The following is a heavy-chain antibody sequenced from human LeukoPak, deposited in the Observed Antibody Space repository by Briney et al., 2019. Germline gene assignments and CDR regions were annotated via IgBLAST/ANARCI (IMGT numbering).Heavy chain of an antibody. V-gene: IGHV3-74*03. D-gene: IGHD3-10*01. CDR3: ARSYYGSGSYHSAPFFDF. CDR2: ISSDGSTT. Sequence: GESVRLSCAATGFAFNSYWMHWVRQVPGKRLVWVSGISSDGSTTTYADSVKGRFTISRDDAKSTVYLEMDGRRADDTGIYYCARSYYGSGSYHSAPFFDFWGHGTLVIVSS. CDR1: GFAFNSYW. J-gene: IGHJ4*01.